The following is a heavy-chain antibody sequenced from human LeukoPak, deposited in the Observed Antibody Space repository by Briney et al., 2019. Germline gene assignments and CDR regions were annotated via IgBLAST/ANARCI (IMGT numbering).Heavy chain of an antibody. CDR2: INPNSGSR. J-gene: IGHJ4*02. V-gene: IGHV1-2*02. Sequence: GASVKVSCKAFGYTFTGYSMHWVRQAPGHGLEWMGWINPNSGSRSYAQKFQGRVTMTRDTSISTAYMELSRLKSDDTAVYYCARGDGYSYGYLGYWGQGTLVTVSS. CDR1: GYTFTGYS. CDR3: ARGDGYSYGYLGY. D-gene: IGHD5-18*01.